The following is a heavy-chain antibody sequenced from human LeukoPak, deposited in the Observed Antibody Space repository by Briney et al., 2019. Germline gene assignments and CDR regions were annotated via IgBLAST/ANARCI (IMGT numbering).Heavy chain of an antibody. CDR3: AKVERVVAYY. V-gene: IGHV3-9*01. J-gene: IGHJ4*02. CDR2: ISWNGGSI. CDR1: GFTFDDYA. Sequence: GGSLRLSCAASGFTFDDYAMHWVRQAPGKGLEWVSGISWNGGSIGYADSVKGRFTISRDNAKNSLYLQMNSLRAEDTAVYYCAKVERVVAYYWGQGTLVTVSS. D-gene: IGHD3-3*01.